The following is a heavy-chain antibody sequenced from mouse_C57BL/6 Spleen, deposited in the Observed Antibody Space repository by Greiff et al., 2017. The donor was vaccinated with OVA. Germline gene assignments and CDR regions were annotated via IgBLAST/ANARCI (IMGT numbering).Heavy chain of an antibody. V-gene: IGHV5-4*03. J-gene: IGHJ4*01. CDR1: GFTFSSYA. Sequence: EVMLVESGGGLVKPGGSLKLSCAASGFTFSSYAMSWVRQTPEKRLEWVATISDGGSYTYYPDNVKGRFTISRDNAKNNLYLQMSHLKSEDTAMYYCARGDGAMDYWGQGTSVTVSS. CDR2: ISDGGSYT. CDR3: ARGDGAMDY.